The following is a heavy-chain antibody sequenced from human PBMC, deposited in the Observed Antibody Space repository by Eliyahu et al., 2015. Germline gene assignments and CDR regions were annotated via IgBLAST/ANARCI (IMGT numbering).Heavy chain of an antibody. J-gene: IGHJ6*02. Sequence: QVQLQESGPGLVXPSETXSLTCTVXGGSISSYYWSWIRQPAGKGLEWXGRIYTSGSTNYNPSLKSRVTMSVDTSKNQFSLKLSSVTAADTAVYYCARDDYYGMDVWGQGTTVTVSS. CDR1: GGSISSYY. V-gene: IGHV4-4*07. CDR2: IYTSGST. CDR3: ARDDYYGMDV.